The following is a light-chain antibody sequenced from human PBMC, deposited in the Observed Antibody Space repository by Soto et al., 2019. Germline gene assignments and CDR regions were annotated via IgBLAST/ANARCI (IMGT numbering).Light chain of an antibody. J-gene: IGKJ5*01. CDR2: AAS. CDR1: QGISIW. CDR3: QQANTFPLT. Sequence: DIQITQSTSSVSASVGDRITIIWQASQGISIWIAWYQQKPGNAPKLLIYAASSLQSGVPSRFSGSGSGTHFTLTISSLQPEDFATYYCQQANTFPLTFGQGTRLEIK. V-gene: IGKV1D-12*01.